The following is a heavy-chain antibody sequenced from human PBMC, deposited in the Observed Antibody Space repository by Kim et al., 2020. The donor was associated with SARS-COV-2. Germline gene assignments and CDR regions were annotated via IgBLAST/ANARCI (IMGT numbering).Heavy chain of an antibody. D-gene: IGHD2-2*01. V-gene: IGHV3-21*01. CDR3: ARSAVPAAWY. J-gene: IGHJ4*02. Sequence: YISYADSVKGPFTISRDNAKNALYLQMNSLGAEDTAVYYCARSAVPAAWYWGQGTLVTVSS. CDR2: YI.